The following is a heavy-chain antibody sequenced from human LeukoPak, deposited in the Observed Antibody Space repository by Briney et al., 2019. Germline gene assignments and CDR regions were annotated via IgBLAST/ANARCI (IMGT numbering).Heavy chain of an antibody. V-gene: IGHV3-21*01. J-gene: IGHJ5*02. CDR1: GFTFSSYS. CDR2: ISSSSIYI. D-gene: IGHD6-6*01. Sequence: GGSLRLSCAASGFTFSSYSMSWVRQAPGKGLEWVSSISSSSIYIYYVDSVKGRFTISRDNAKNSLHLQMNSLRAEDTAVYYCARDDSSIAARLDHWGQGTLVTVSS. CDR3: ARDDSSIAARLDH.